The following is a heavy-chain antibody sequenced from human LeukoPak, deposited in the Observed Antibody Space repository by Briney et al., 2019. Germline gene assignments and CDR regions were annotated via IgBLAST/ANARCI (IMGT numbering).Heavy chain of an antibody. J-gene: IGHJ4*02. Sequence: GGSLRLSCAASGFTFSSYSMNWVRQAPGKGLEWVSAISGRDGRTYYTDSVKGRFTISRDNAKNSLHLQLNSLRAEDTAVYYCAREYVWGSSRYLDYWGQGTLVTVSS. D-gene: IGHD3-16*02. CDR2: ISGRDGRT. CDR1: GFTFSSYS. CDR3: AREYVWGSSRYLDY. V-gene: IGHV3-21*01.